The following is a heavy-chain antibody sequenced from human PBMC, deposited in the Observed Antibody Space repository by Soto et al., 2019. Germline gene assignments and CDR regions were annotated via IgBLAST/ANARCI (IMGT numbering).Heavy chain of an antibody. J-gene: IGHJ4*02. D-gene: IGHD2-21*01. V-gene: IGHV4-59*01. Sequence: ETLSLTCTVSGGSISSYYWSWIRQPPGKGLEWIGYIYYSGITNYNPSLKSRVTISVDTSKNRFSLKLSSVTAADTAVYYCARGNVVPLDYWGQGTLVTVSS. CDR1: GGSISSYY. CDR2: IYYSGIT. CDR3: ARGNVVPLDY.